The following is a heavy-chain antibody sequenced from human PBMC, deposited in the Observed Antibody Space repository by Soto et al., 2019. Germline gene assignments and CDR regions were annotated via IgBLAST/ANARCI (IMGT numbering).Heavy chain of an antibody. CDR1: GGSISSSSYY. CDR2: IYYSGST. V-gene: IGHV4-39*01. Sequence: GSLRLSCTVSGGSISSSSYYWGWIRQPPGKGLEWIGSIYYSGSTYYNPSPKSRVTISVDTSKNQFSLKLSSVTAADTAVYYCARRATVTTVVNYYYYYYMDVWGKGTTVTVSS. CDR3: ARRATVTTVVNYYYYYYMDV. J-gene: IGHJ6*03. D-gene: IGHD4-4*01.